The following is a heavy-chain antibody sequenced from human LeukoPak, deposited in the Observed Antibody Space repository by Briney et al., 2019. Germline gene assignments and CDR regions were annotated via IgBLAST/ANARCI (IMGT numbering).Heavy chain of an antibody. D-gene: IGHD2-21*02. Sequence: GASVKVSCKASGYTFTSYVINWVRQAPGQGLEWMGWISTYNGNTNYAQKLQGRVTMTTDTSTSTAYMELRSLRSDDTAVYYCARDEQGTVVTPGYFDSWGQGTLVTVSS. V-gene: IGHV1-18*01. J-gene: IGHJ4*02. CDR2: ISTYNGNT. CDR1: GYTFTSYV. CDR3: ARDEQGTVVTPGYFDS.